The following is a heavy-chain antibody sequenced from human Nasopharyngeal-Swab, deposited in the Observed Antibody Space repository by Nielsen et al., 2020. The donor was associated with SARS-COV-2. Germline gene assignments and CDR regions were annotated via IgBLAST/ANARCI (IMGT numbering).Heavy chain of an antibody. D-gene: IGHD3-22*01. CDR3: ARDYYDNYDSDY. J-gene: IGHJ4*02. Sequence: WVRQAPGQGLEWVGCINPYSGDTKYAQKSQGRVTVTRDTSRSTAYIELSRLRSDDTAVYYCARDYYDNYDSDYWGQGTLVTVSS. CDR2: INPYSGDT. V-gene: IGHV1-2*02.